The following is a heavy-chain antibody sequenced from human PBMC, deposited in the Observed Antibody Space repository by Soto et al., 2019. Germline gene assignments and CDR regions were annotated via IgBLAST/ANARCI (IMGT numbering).Heavy chain of an antibody. J-gene: IGHJ4*02. D-gene: IGHD3-22*01. Sequence: GGSLRLSCAASGFTFSSYGMHWFRQSPGKVLEWVAVIWYDGSNKYYADSVKGRFTISRDNSKNTLYLQMNSLRAEDTAVYYCARATTASFYYDSSGYYDYWGQGTLVTVSS. CDR2: IWYDGSNK. CDR1: GFTFSSYG. CDR3: ARATTASFYYDSSGYYDY. V-gene: IGHV3-33*01.